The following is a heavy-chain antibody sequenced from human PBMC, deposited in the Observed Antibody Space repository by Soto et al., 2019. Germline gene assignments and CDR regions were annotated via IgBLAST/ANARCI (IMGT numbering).Heavy chain of an antibody. CDR1: GYTFSGFY. Sequence: ASVKVSCKASGYTFSGFYMHWVRQAPGQGLEWMGWINPNSGGTQSAEKFQARVTMTRDTSISTAYMKLSRLTSDDTAVYYCASAAVTGTSGLDFWGQGTQVTVSS. J-gene: IGHJ4*02. D-gene: IGHD6-19*01. V-gene: IGHV1-2*02. CDR2: INPNSGGT. CDR3: ASAAVTGTSGLDF.